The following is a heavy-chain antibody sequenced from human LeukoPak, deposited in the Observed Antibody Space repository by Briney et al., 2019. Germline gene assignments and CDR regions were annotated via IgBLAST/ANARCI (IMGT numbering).Heavy chain of an antibody. CDR3: ARRTRELGDCSGGSCYHDAFDI. J-gene: IGHJ3*02. V-gene: IGHV1-8*01. CDR2: MNPNSGNT. D-gene: IGHD2-15*01. CDR1: GYTFTSYD. Sequence: ASVKVSCKASGYTFTSYDINWVRQATGQGLEWMGWMNPNSGNTGYAHRFQGRVTMTRNTSISTAYMELSSLRSEDTAVYYCARRTRELGDCSGGSCYHDAFDIWGQGTMVTVS.